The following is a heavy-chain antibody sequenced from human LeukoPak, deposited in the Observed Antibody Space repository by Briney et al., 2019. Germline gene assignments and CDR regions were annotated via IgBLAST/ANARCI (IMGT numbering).Heavy chain of an antibody. V-gene: IGHV3-43D*03. CDR3: AKDARENYSYYMDV. CDR1: GFTFDEYA. J-gene: IGHJ6*03. D-gene: IGHD1-26*01. Sequence: QSGGSLRLSCAASGFTFDEYAMDWVRHAPGKGLEWVSFISWDGSTTYYADSVKGRFTITRDNSKNSLYLQMNSLRAEDTALYYCAKDARENYSYYMDVWGKGTTVTVSS. CDR2: ISWDGSTT.